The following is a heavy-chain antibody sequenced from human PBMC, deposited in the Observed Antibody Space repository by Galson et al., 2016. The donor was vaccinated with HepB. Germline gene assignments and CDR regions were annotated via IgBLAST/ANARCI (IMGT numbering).Heavy chain of an antibody. Sequence: PALVTPTQTLTLTCTVSGFSVSTSGMSMNWIRQPPGKALEWLARIDWDGDTNYSPSLKTSLTISKDTSRNQVVLTMTNMDPVDTATYYCARTRALVPLDFWGQGTLVTVSS. CDR3: ARTRALVPLDF. D-gene: IGHD6-13*01. CDR1: GFSVSTSGMS. J-gene: IGHJ4*02. V-gene: IGHV2-70*11. CDR2: IDWDGDT.